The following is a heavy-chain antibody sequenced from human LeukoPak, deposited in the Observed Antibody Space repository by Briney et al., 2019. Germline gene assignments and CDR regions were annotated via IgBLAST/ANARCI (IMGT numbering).Heavy chain of an antibody. CDR2: IYYSGST. J-gene: IGHJ4*02. CDR3: ARVPPTVTYYFGY. Sequence: SETLSLTCTVSGGSISSGDYYWSWIRQPPGKGLEWIGYIYYSGSTYYNPSLKSRVTISVDTSKNQFSLKLSSVTAADTAVYYCARVPPTVTYYFGYWGQGTLVTVSS. CDR1: GGSISSGDYY. V-gene: IGHV4-30-4*08. D-gene: IGHD4-17*01.